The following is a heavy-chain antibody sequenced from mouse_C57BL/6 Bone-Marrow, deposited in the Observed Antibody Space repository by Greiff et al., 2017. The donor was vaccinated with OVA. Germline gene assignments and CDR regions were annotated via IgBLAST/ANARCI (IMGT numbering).Heavy chain of an antibody. D-gene: IGHD1-1*01. CDR2: IDPEDGET. J-gene: IGHJ1*03. CDR1: GFNIKDYY. Sequence: VQLQQSGAELVKPGASVKLSCTASGFNIKDYYMHWVKQRTEQGLEWIGRIDPEDGETKYAPKFQGKATLTADTSSNTAYLQLSSLTSEDTAVDYCARDYYGSSFYRYFDDWGTGTTVTVSS. CDR3: ARDYYGSSFYRYFDD. V-gene: IGHV14-2*01.